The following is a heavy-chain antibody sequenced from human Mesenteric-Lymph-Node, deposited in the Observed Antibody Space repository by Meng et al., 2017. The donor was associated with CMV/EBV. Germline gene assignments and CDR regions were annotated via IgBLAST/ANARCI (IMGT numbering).Heavy chain of an antibody. CDR3: ASGYCSSTSCSDYYYYGMDV. CDR2: TSYDGSDI. CDR1: GFTFGSYG. D-gene: IGHD2-2*03. J-gene: IGHJ6*02. V-gene: IGHV3-30*03. Sequence: GGSLRLSCAASGFTFGSYGFHWVRRAPGKGLEWVAYTSYDGSDITYADSVKGRFTISRDKSTNTLYLQMIGLRAEDTAVYYCASGYCSSTSCSDYYYYGMDVWGQGTTVTVSS.